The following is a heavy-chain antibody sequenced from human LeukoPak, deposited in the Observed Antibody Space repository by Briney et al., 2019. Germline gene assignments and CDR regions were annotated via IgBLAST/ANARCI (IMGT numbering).Heavy chain of an antibody. J-gene: IGHJ4*02. CDR3: GTLLSNGPFDY. Sequence: ASVKVSCKDSGYTFTGYYMQWVRQAPGQGLERMGYIYPKRGATKYAQKFQGRFTMTRDTSISTAYMELSGLGSDDTAVYYCGTLLSNGPFDYWGQGSLVTVSS. CDR2: IYPKRGAT. CDR1: GYTFTGYY. V-gene: IGHV1-2*02.